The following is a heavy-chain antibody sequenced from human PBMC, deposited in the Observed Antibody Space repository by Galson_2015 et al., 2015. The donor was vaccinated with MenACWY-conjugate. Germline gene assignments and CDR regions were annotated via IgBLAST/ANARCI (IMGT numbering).Heavy chain of an antibody. J-gene: IGHJ6*03. D-gene: IGHD3-10*01. CDR1: GFTVNTNY. Sequence: SLRLSCAATGFTVNTNYMTWVRQVPGKGLECVSVIYAGGSTYYTDSVKGRFTVSRDNSNNTVHLQMNSLRVEDTAVYYCARAISLRGSGHFPPDHMDVWGKGTTVTVSS. V-gene: IGHV3-53*01. CDR3: ARAISLRGSGHFPPDHMDV. CDR2: IYAGGST.